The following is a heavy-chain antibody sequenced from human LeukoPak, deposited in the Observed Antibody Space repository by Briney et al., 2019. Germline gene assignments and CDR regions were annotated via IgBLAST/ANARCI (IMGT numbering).Heavy chain of an antibody. CDR2: IYYSGST. Sequence: SETLSLTCTVSGGSISSGGYYWSWIRQPPGKGLEWIGYIYYSGSTNYNPSLKSRVTISVDTSKNQFSLKLSSVTAADTAVYYCARSKVAGTGVWFDPWGQGTLVTVSS. CDR3: ARSKVAGTGVWFDP. V-gene: IGHV4-61*08. D-gene: IGHD6-19*01. CDR1: GGSISSGGYY. J-gene: IGHJ5*02.